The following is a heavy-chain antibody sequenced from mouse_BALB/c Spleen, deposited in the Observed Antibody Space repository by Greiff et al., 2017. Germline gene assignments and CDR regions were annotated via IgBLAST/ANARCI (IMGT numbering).Heavy chain of an antibody. J-gene: IGHJ2*01. CDR3: ARSPYHSNYDY. D-gene: IGHD2-5*01. CDR2: IDPANGNT. CDR1: GFNIKDTY. V-gene: IGHV14-3*02. Sequence: VQLQQSGAELVKPGASVKLSCTASGFNIKDTYMHWVKQRPEQGLEWIGRIDPANGNTKYDPKFQGKATITADTSSNTAYLQLSSLTSEDTAVYYCARSPYHSNYDYRGQGTTLTVSS.